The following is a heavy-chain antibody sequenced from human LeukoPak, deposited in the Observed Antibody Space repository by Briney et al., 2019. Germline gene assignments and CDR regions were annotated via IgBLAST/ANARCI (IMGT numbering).Heavy chain of an antibody. V-gene: IGHV3-21*01. CDR3: AGSNIVVVTYDAFDI. J-gene: IGHJ3*02. CDR1: GFTFSSYS. Sequence: SGGSLRLSCAASGFTFSSYSMNWVRQAPGKGLEWVSSISSSSSYIYYADSVKGRFTISRDNAKNSLYLQMNSLRAEDTAVYYCAGSNIVVVTYDAFDIWGQGTMVTVSS. D-gene: IGHD2-21*02. CDR2: ISSSSSYI.